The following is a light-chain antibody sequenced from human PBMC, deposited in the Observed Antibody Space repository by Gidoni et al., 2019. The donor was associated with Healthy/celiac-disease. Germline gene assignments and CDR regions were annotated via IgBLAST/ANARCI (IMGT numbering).Light chain of an antibody. CDR1: QSISSY. J-gene: IGKJ3*01. CDR2: AAS. Sequence: DIKMTQNASSLSASVGDRVTIPCRASQSISSYLNWYQQKPGKAPKLLVYAASSVQSGVPSRFSFISSVTDFTLTISSLHPEDFATYYCQQSYSTPLTFGPGTKVDIK. CDR3: QQSYSTPLT. V-gene: IGKV1-39*01.